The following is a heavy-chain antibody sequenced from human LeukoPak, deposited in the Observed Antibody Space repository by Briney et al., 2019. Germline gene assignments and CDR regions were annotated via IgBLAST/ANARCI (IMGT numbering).Heavy chain of an antibody. CDR1: GGSISSYY. CDR2: IYYSGST. J-gene: IGHJ6*02. Sequence: KSSETLSLTCTVSGGSISSYYWSWIRQPPGKGLEWIGYIYYSGSTNYNPSLKSRVTISVDTSKNQFSLKLSSVTAADTAVYYCARHYRKAAAGTVGNGYYYGMDAWGQGTTVTVSS. CDR3: ARHYRKAAAGTVGNGYYYGMDA. D-gene: IGHD6-13*01. V-gene: IGHV4-59*08.